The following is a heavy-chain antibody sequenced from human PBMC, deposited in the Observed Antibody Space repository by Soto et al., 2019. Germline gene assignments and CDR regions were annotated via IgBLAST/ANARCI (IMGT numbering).Heavy chain of an antibody. V-gene: IGHV1-3*01. D-gene: IGHD2-21*02. J-gene: IGHJ4*02. CDR3: ARSIVVVTALDY. Sequence: GASVKVSCKAPGYNFTSYAMHWVRQAPGQRLEWMGWINAGNGNTKYSQKFQGRVTITRDTSASTAYMELSSLRSEDTAVYYCARSIVVVTALDYWGQGTLVTVSS. CDR2: INAGNGNT. CDR1: GYNFTSYA.